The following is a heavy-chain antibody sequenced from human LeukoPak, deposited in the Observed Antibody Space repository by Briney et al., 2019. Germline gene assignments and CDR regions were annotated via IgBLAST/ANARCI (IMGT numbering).Heavy chain of an antibody. V-gene: IGHV4-34*01. Sequence: SETLSLTCAVYGGSLSGYYWSWIRQPPGKGLEWIGEINHSGSTNYNPSLKSQVTISVDTSKNQFSLKLSSVTAADTAVYYCARVGANYWGQGTLVTVSS. J-gene: IGHJ4*02. CDR3: ARVGANY. CDR2: INHSGST. CDR1: GGSLSGYY. D-gene: IGHD1-26*01.